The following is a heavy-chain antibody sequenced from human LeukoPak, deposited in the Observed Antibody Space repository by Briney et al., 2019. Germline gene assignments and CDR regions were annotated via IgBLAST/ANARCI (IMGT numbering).Heavy chain of an antibody. CDR3: GRVGYCANGVCPNYDY. V-gene: IGHV3-74*01. D-gene: IGHD2-8*01. Sequence: PGGSLRLPCAASGFTFSKYWMHWVRQAPGKGLVWVSHINSDGSSTSYADSVKGRFTISRDNAKNTLYLQMNSLRVEDTAVYYCGRVGYCANGVCPNYDYWGQGTLVTVSS. CDR2: INSDGSST. J-gene: IGHJ4*02. CDR1: GFTFSKYW.